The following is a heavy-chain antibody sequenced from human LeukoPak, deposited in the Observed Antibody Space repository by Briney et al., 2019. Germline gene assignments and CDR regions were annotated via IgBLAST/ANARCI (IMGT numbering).Heavy chain of an antibody. CDR1: GYTFTSYG. Sequence: ASVKVSCKASGYTFTSYGISWVRQAPGQGLEWMEWINPNTGGTNYAQKFQGRVTMTKDTSINAAYMELNKLTSDDTAVYYCGRGNKSFDPWGQGTLVTVSS. CDR2: INPNTGGT. CDR3: GRGNKSFDP. V-gene: IGHV1-2*02. J-gene: IGHJ5*02.